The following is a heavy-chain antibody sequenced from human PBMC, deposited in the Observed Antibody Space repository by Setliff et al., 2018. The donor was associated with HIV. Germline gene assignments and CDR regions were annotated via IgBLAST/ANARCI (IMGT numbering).Heavy chain of an antibody. CDR3: ARDRTAMARFDY. D-gene: IGHD5-18*01. Sequence: ASVKVSCKASGYTFTSYGISWVRQAPGQGLEWMGWISAHSGDTSYAQKFQGRVTMTRDTSTSTVYMELSSLRSEDTAVYYCARDRTAMARFDYWGQGTLVTVSS. J-gene: IGHJ4*02. V-gene: IGHV1-18*01. CDR1: GYTFTSYG. CDR2: ISAHSGDT.